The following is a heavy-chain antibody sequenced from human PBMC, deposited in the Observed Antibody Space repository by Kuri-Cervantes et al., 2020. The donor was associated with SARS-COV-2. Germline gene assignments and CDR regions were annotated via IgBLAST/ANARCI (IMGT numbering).Heavy chain of an antibody. D-gene: IGHD3-10*01. CDR1: GYSFTSYW. Sequence: GESLKISCKGSGYSFTSYWIGWVRQMPGKGLEWMGIIYPGDSDTRYSPSFQGQVTISADKSISTAYLQWSSLKASDTAMYYCARVPGTPGGIWFGGASSAVAEYFQHWGQGTLVTVSS. J-gene: IGHJ1*01. CDR3: ARVPGTPGGIWFGGASSAVAEYFQH. CDR2: IYPGDSDT. V-gene: IGHV5-51*01.